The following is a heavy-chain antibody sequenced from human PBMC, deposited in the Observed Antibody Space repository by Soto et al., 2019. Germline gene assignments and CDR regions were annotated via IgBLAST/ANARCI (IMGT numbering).Heavy chain of an antibody. J-gene: IGHJ4*02. V-gene: IGHV4-30-4*01. Sequence: QVQLQESGPGLVKPSQTLSLTCTVSGGSISSGDYYWSWIRQSPGKGLEWIGHIYDRGSTYSNPSLISRVFILVDTSKNLFSLNLNSVTAADPAVYYCARGLSGDKVDCWGRGTLVTVSS. D-gene: IGHD7-27*01. CDR1: GGSISSGDYY. CDR2: IYDRGST. CDR3: ARGLSGDKVDC.